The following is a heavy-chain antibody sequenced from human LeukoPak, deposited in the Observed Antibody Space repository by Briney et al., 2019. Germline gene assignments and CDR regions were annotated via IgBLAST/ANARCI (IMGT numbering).Heavy chain of an antibody. V-gene: IGHV4-59*01. Sequence: PSETLSLTCTVSGGSISSYCWSWIRQPPGKGLEWIGYIYYSGSTNYNPSLKSRVTISVDTSKNQFSLKLSSVTAADTAVYYCARDYYYGMDVWGQGTTVTASS. CDR2: IYYSGST. CDR3: ARDYYYGMDV. J-gene: IGHJ6*02. CDR1: GGSISSYC.